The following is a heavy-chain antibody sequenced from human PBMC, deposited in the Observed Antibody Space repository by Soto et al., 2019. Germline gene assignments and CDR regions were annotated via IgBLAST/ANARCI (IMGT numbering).Heavy chain of an antibody. J-gene: IGHJ4*02. CDR1: GGTLNRNT. V-gene: IGHV1-46*02. Sequence: ASVKVSCKASGGTLNRNTIHWVRQGPGQGLEWMGWINPFDGSRMFAQSFQGRVTMTRDTSTSTVYMEVSSLRSEDTAVYYCSRVDPGETSPFDHWGQGTLVTVSS. CDR3: SRVDPGETSPFDH. D-gene: IGHD3-10*01. CDR2: INPFDGSR.